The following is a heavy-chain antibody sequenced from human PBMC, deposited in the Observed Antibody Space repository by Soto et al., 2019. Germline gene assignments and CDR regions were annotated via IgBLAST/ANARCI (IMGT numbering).Heavy chain of an antibody. CDR2: IFYSGST. J-gene: IGHJ5*01. CDR3: ASMIGDPVLSFDS. Sequence: QVQLQESGPGLVKPSETPSLTCTVSGGSISSYYWSWIRQPPGKGLEWIGFIFYSGSTSYNPSLXXRXXITIAPCEYQFSLKLNSVTAADTAVYYCASMIGDPVLSFDSWGQGTLVAVSS. V-gene: IGHV4-59*01. D-gene: IGHD3-10*02. CDR1: GGSISSYY.